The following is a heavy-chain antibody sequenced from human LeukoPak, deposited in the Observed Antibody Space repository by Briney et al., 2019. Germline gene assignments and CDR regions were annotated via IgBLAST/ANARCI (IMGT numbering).Heavy chain of an antibody. J-gene: IGHJ4*02. Sequence: KPSETLSLTCAVSGYSISSGYYWGWIRQPPGKGLEWIGSIYHSGSTYYNPSLKSRVTISVDTSKNQFSLKLSSVTAADTAVYYCARWAYSGSYLGDCWGQGTLVTVSS. CDR3: ARWAYSGSYLGDC. CDR2: IYHSGST. CDR1: GYSISSGYY. D-gene: IGHD1-26*01. V-gene: IGHV4-38-2*01.